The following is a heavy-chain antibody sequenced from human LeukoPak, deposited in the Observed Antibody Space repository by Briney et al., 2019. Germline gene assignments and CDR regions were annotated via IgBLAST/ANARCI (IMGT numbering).Heavy chain of an antibody. CDR3: AKGCGGNCRSDDY. D-gene: IGHD2-21*02. Sequence: GSLRLSCAASGFTFSIYGMSWVRPAPGKGLEWVSTISGRGDSTYYADSVKGRFTISRDNSKHTLYLQMNSLRAEDTAVYYCAKGCGGNCRSDDYWGQGTLVIVSS. V-gene: IGHV3-23*01. CDR1: GFTFSIYG. CDR2: ISGRGDST. J-gene: IGHJ4*02.